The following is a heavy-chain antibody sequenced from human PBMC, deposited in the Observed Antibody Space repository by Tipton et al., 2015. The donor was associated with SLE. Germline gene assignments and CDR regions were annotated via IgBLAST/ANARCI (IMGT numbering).Heavy chain of an antibody. Sequence: TLSLTCAVYGGSFSGYYWSWIRQPPGKGLEWIGEINHSGSTNYNPSLKSRVTISVDTSKNQFSLKLSSVTAADTAVYFCAREGFSYGPENYYYYYYMDVWGKGTAVTVSS. CDR1: GGSFSGYY. V-gene: IGHV4-34*01. J-gene: IGHJ6*03. CDR3: AREGFSYGPENYYYYYYMDV. D-gene: IGHD5-18*01. CDR2: INHSGST.